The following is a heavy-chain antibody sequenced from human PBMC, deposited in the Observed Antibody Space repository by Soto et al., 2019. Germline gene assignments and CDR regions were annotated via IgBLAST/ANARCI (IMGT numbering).Heavy chain of an antibody. D-gene: IGHD6-13*01. CDR2: IYHSGST. CDR3: ARGLGIYNFDS. Sequence: CWSWVRQPPGKGLEWIGEIYHSGSTNYNPSLKSRVTISVDKSKNQFSLKLSSVTAADTAVYFCARGLGIYNFDSWGQGALVTVSS. J-gene: IGHJ4*02. CDR1: C. V-gene: IGHV4-4*01.